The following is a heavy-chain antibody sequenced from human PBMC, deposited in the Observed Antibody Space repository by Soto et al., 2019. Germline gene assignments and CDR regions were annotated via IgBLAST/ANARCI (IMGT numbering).Heavy chain of an antibody. J-gene: IGHJ3*02. CDR2: IYYSGST. V-gene: IGHV4-31*03. CDR1: GGSISSGGYY. CDR3: ARVVVKQQLGDAFDI. D-gene: IGHD6-13*01. Sequence: QVQLQESGPGLVKPSQTLSLTCTVSGGSISSGGYYWSWIRQHPGKGLEWIGYIYYSGSTYYNPSLKSRVTISVDTTKNQFSLKLSSVTAADTAVYYCARVVVKQQLGDAFDIWGQGTMVTVSS.